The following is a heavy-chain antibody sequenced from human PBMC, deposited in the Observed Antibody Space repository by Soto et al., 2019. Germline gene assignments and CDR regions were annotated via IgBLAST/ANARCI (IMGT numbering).Heavy chain of an antibody. V-gene: IGHV3-33*01. CDR1: GFTFSSYG. CDR2: IWYDGSNK. J-gene: IGHJ4*02. Sequence: GGSLRLSCAASGFTFSSYGMHWVRQAPGKGLEWVAVIWYDGSNKYYADSVKGRFTISRDNSKNTLYLQMNSPRAEDTAVYYCARENSSSWSYYFDYWGQGTLVTVSS. D-gene: IGHD6-13*01. CDR3: ARENSSSWSYYFDY.